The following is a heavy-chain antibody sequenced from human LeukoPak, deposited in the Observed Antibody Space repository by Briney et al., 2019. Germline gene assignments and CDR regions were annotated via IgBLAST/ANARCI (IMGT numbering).Heavy chain of an antibody. CDR2: IIPIFGTA. CDR3: ARGGRYFDWSDRFDY. J-gene: IGHJ4*02. V-gene: IGHV1-69*13. CDR1: GGTFSSYA. Sequence: GASVKVSCKASGGTFSSYAISWVRQAPGQGLEWMGGIIPIFGTANYAQKFQGRVTITADESTSTAYMELSSLRSEDTAVYYCARGGRYFDWSDRFDYWGQGTLVTVSS. D-gene: IGHD3-9*01.